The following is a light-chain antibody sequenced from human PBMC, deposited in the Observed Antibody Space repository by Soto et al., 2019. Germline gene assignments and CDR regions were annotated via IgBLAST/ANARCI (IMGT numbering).Light chain of an antibody. J-gene: IGKJ2*01. CDR1: QSVSSSN. Sequence: EIVLTQSPVTLSLSPGERATLSCRASQSVSSSNFAWYQQKTGQAPRLLIYGTSSWATGIPYRFSGSGSGTYFPLTISRLESEDFALYYCQLYGTSPPYTFGQGTKVEIK. CDR3: QLYGTSPPYT. V-gene: IGKV3-20*01. CDR2: GTS.